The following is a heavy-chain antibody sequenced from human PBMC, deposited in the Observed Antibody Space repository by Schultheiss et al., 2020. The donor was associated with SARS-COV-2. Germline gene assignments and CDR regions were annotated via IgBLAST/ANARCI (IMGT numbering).Heavy chain of an antibody. D-gene: IGHD4-17*01. Sequence: SETLSLTCTVSGGSISSSSYYWSWIRQHPGKGLEWIGYIYYSGGTNYNPSLKSRVTMSVDTSKNQFSLKLRSVTAADTAVYYCARDWSSNDYGDYYYYGMDVWGQGTTVTVSS. V-gene: IGHV4-61*01. J-gene: IGHJ6*02. CDR3: ARDWSSNDYGDYYYYGMDV. CDR2: IYYSGGT. CDR1: GGSISSSSYY.